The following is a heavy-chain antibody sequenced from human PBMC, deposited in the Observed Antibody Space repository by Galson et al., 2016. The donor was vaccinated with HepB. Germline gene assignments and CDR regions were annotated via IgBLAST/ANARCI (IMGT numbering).Heavy chain of an antibody. J-gene: IGHJ4*02. D-gene: IGHD6-19*01. CDR3: AKDPGRGSGWFFFDS. CDR1: GFTFSSYT. CDR2: ISGSGSFT. V-gene: IGHV3-23*01. Sequence: SLRLSCAASGFTFSSYTMSWVRQAPGMGLEWVSSISGSGSFTYFADSVKGRFTISRDNSKNTLYLRMNSLIAEDTATYYCAKDPGRGSGWFFFDSWGQGTLVTVSS.